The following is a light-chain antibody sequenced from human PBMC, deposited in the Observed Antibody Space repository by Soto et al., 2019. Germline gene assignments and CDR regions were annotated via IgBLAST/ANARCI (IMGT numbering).Light chain of an antibody. CDR2: GAS. CDR1: QSVSSSY. V-gene: IGKV3-20*01. J-gene: IGKJ4*01. CDR3: QQYGSSPLT. Sequence: EIVLTQSPGTLSLSPGERATLSCRASQSVSSSYLAWYQQKPGQAPRLLIYGASIRATGIPDRFSGSGSGTDFPLTISRLEPEDYAVYYCQQYGSSPLTFGGVTKVEIK.